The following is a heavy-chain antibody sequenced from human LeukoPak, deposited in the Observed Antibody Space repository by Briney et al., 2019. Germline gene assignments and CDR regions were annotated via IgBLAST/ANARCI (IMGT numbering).Heavy chain of an antibody. D-gene: IGHD2-2*02. CDR3: TETDNDIVVVPAAIAV. J-gene: IGHJ6*04. CDR1: GFTFRGSA. Sequence: PGGSLRLSCAASGFTFRGSAMRWVRQASGKGLEWVGRIRSKANSYATAYAASVKGRFTISRDDSKNTAYLQMNSLKTEDTAVYYCTETDNDIVVVPAAIAVWGKGTTVTVSS. CDR2: IRSKANSYAT. V-gene: IGHV3-73*01.